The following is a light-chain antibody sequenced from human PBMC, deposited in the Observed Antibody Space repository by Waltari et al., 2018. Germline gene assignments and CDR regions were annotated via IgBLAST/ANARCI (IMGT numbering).Light chain of an antibody. CDR3: ASRGASKV. J-gene: IGLJ2*01. CDR2: EVS. Sequence: QSALTQPPSASGSPGQSVTISCPGTSSDVGAYKYVSWYQQHPGQAPKLLIFEVSKGAPGVPVCFSGSKSGNTASLTVSGLQAEDEADYYCASRGASKVFGGGTKLTVL. CDR1: SSDVGAYKY. V-gene: IGLV2-8*01.